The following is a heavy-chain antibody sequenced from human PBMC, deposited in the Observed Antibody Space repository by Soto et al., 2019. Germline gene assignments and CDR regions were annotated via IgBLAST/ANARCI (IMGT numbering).Heavy chain of an antibody. Sequence: QVQLVESGGGVVQPGRSLRLSCAASGFTFSSYGMHWVRQAPGKGLEWVAVISYDGSNKYYADSVKGRFTISRDNSKNTLYLQMNSLRAEDTAVYYCAKEPYDILTGPFDYWGQGTLVTVSS. V-gene: IGHV3-30*18. J-gene: IGHJ4*02. D-gene: IGHD3-9*01. CDR2: ISYDGSNK. CDR3: AKEPYDILTGPFDY. CDR1: GFTFSSYG.